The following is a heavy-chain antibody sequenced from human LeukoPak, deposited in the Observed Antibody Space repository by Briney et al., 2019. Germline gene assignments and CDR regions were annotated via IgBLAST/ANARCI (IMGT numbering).Heavy chain of an antibody. CDR2: INHSGST. J-gene: IGHJ5*02. CDR1: GGSFSGYF. V-gene: IGHV4-34*01. D-gene: IGHD1-1*01. Sequence: PSETLSLTCAVYGGSFSGYFWSWIRQPPGKGLEYIGDINHSGSTNYNPSLKSRVTISVDTSKNQFSLKLSSVTAADTAVYYCAREPYRIRFDPWGQGTLVTVSS. CDR3: AREPYRIRFDP.